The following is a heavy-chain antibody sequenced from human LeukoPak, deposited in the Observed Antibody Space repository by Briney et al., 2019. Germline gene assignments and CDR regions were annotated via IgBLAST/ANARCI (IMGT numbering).Heavy chain of an antibody. V-gene: IGHV4-39*01. Sequence: PSETLSLTCAVYGGSFSSYYWGWIRQPPGKGLESIGSIYYSGSTYYNPSLKSRVTISVDTSKSQFSLRLSSVTAADTAVYYCARGGYCSSTSCYYYYHMDVWGKGTTVTVSS. CDR1: GGSFSSYY. J-gene: IGHJ6*03. CDR2: IYYSGST. CDR3: ARGGYCSSTSCYYYYHMDV. D-gene: IGHD2-2*01.